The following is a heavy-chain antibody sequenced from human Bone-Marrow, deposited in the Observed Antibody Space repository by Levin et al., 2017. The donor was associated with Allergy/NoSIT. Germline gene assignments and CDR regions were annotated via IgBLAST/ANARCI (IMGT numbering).Heavy chain of an antibody. D-gene: IGHD4-23*01. J-gene: IGHJ4*02. V-gene: IGHV3-23*01. CDR1: GFTFSSYA. Sequence: ETLSLTCAASGFTFSSYAMSWVRQAPGKGLEWVSAISGSGDTTYYADSVKGRFTISRDNSKTTLYLQMNSLRADDTAIYYCAKASGGGNSILFDYWGQGTLVTVSS. CDR3: AKASGGGNSILFDY. CDR2: ISGSGDTT.